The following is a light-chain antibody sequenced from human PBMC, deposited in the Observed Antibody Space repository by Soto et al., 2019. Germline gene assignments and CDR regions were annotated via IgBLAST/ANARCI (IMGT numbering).Light chain of an antibody. CDR1: QSVSSSY. J-gene: IGKJ1*01. CDR2: GAS. Sequence: EIVLTQSPGTLSLSPGERATLSCRASQSVSSSYLAWYQQKPGQAPRLLIYGASSRATGIPDRFSGSGSGTDFTLTIDRLEPEDFAVYYCQQCGSSPPWTFGQGTKVDIK. CDR3: QQCGSSPPWT. V-gene: IGKV3-20*01.